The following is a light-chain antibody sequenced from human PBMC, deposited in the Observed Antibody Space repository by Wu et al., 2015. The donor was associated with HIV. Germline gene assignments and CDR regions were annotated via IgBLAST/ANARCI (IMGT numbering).Light chain of an antibody. J-gene: IGKJ4*01. V-gene: IGKV3-11*01. CDR2: DAS. CDR1: QSVSSY. Sequence: EIVLTQSPATLSLSPGERATFSCRASQSVSSYLAWYQQKPGQAPRLLIYDASNRATGIPARFSGSGSGTDFTLTISSLEPEDFAVYYCQQRSNWLTFGGGTKVEIK. CDR3: QQRSNWLT.